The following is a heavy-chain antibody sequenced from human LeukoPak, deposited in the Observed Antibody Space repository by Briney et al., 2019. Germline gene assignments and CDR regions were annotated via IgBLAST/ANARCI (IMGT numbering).Heavy chain of an antibody. J-gene: IGHJ4*02. CDR3: AREDYDSSGYYYDPHYFDY. Sequence: GRSLRLSCAASGFTFSSYGMHWVRQAPGKGLEWEAVIWYDGSNKYYADSAKGRFTISRDNSKNTLYLQMNSLRAEDTAVYYCAREDYDSSGYYYDPHYFDYWGQGTLVTVSS. V-gene: IGHV3-33*01. CDR2: IWYDGSNK. CDR1: GFTFSSYG. D-gene: IGHD3-22*01.